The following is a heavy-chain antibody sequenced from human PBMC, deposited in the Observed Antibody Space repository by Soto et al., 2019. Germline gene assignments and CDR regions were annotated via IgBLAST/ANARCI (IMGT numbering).Heavy chain of an antibody. J-gene: IGHJ6*02. CDR1: GGTFSSYA. V-gene: IGHV1-69*13. CDR2: IIPIFGTA. CDR3: ARGRHQNGIHPANYYYYYVMDV. Sequence: SVEVSCKASGGTFSSYAISWVRQAPGQGLEWMGGIIPIFGTANYAQKFQGRVTITADESTSTAYMELSSLRSEDTAVYYCARGRHQNGIHPANYYYYYVMDVWGQGSPVTV. D-gene: IGHD1-1*01.